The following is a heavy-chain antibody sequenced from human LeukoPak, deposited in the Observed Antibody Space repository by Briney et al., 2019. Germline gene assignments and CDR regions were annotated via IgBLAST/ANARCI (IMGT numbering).Heavy chain of an antibody. D-gene: IGHD1-1*01. CDR3: ARQDGNSKYYFDY. Sequence: GESLQISCKGSGSIFTYYWIGCVRQMPGKGLEWMGIIYPGDSDTRYRPSFQGQVTISVDKSISTAYLQWSSLKASDTAMYYCARQDGNSKYYFDYWGQGTLVTVSS. CDR1: GSIFTYYW. CDR2: IYPGDSDT. J-gene: IGHJ4*02. V-gene: IGHV5-51*01.